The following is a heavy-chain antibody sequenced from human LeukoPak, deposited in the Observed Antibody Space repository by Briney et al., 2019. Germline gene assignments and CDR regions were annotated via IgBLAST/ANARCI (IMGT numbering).Heavy chain of an antibody. CDR2: ISSSGSTI. J-gene: IGHJ4*02. D-gene: IGHD6-13*01. V-gene: IGHV3-48*03. Sequence: GGSLRLSGAASGFTFSSYEMNWVRQAPGKGLEWVSYISSSGSTIYYADSVKGRFTISGDNAKNSLYLQMNSLRAEDTAVYYCARALGIGSSWYHLGYWGQGTLVTVSS. CDR3: ARALGIGSSWYHLGY. CDR1: GFTFSSYE.